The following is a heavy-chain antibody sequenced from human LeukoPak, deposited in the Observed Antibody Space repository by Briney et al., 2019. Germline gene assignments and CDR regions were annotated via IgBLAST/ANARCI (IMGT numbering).Heavy chain of an antibody. Sequence: GASVKVSCKASGYTFTGHYMHWVRQAPGQGLEWMGWINPNSGGTNYAQKFQGRVTMTRDTSISTAYMELSRLRSDDTAVYYCARVANSGFDFYYYYGMDVWGQGTTVTVSS. CDR2: INPNSGGT. J-gene: IGHJ6*02. V-gene: IGHV1-2*02. D-gene: IGHD5-12*01. CDR3: ARVANSGFDFYYYYGMDV. CDR1: GYTFTGHY.